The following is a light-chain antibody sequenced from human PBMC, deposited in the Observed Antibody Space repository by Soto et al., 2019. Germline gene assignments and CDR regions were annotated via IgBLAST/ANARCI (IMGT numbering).Light chain of an antibody. CDR2: GAS. J-gene: IGKJ1*01. V-gene: IGKV3-20*01. Sequence: EIVMTQSPATLSLSPWERATLSCRASQSVAGSFLAWYQQKPGQAPRLLIYGASSRATGIPDRFSGSGSGTDFTLTISRLEAEDFAVYYCQQYGSSPRTFGQGTKVDIK. CDR1: QSVAGSF. CDR3: QQYGSSPRT.